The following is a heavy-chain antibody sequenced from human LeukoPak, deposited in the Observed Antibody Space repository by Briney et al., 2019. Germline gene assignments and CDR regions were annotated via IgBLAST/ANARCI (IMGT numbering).Heavy chain of an antibody. CDR1: GDSISRYY. D-gene: IGHD1-14*01. CDR3: ARSPRRLSPGVQDAFDI. CDR2: IYYSGNT. J-gene: IGHJ3*02. Sequence: SETLSLTCSVSGDSISRYYWSWIRQPPGKGLDWIGYIYYSGNTNYNPSLKSRVTISIGTSKNQFSLKLSSVTAADTAVYYCARSPRRLSPGVQDAFDIWGQGTMVTVSS. V-gene: IGHV4-59*12.